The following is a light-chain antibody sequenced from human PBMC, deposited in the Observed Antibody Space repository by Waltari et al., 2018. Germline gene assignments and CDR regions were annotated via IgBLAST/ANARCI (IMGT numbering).Light chain of an antibody. CDR3: QQYYNWART. J-gene: IGKJ1*01. CDR1: QSVSSN. CDR2: GAS. Sequence: IVMTQSPATLSVSPGERATLSCRASQSVSSNLAWYQQKPGQAPRLLIYGASTRATGIPARFSGRWSGTELTLTINSLQAEDFSVYYGQQYYNWARTFRQGTKVEIK. V-gene: IGKV3-15*01.